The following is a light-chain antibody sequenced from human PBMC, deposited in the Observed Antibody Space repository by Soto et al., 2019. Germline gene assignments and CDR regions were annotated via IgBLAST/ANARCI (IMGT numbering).Light chain of an antibody. CDR2: GYI. Sequence: QSVLTQPPSVSGAPGQRVTIACTGTTSNIGAHYDVHWYQHLPGTAPKLLIYGYIHRPSGVPDRFSGSKSGTSASLAITGLQAEDEADYYCQSYDSSLSSYVFGAGTQLTVL. J-gene: IGLJ1*01. CDR1: TSNIGAHYD. V-gene: IGLV1-40*01. CDR3: QSYDSSLSSYV.